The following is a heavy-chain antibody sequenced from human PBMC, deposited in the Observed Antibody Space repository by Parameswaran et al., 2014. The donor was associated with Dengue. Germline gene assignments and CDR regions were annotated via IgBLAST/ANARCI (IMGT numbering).Heavy chain of an antibody. Sequence: RWIRQPQGRDWSGLGISITVGSTNYNPSLKSRVTISVDTSKNQFSLKLSSVTAADTAVYYCARETGYSSGWYRFNFHPTEGNYFDYWGQGTLVTVSS. CDR3: ARETGYSSGWYRFNFHPTEGNYFDY. J-gene: IGHJ4*02. CDR2: SITVGST. D-gene: IGHD6-19*01. V-gene: IGHV4-59*01.